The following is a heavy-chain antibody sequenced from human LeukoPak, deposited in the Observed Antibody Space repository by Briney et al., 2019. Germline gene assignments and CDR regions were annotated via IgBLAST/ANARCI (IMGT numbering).Heavy chain of an antibody. J-gene: IGHJ4*02. Sequence: SETLSLTCTVSGGSISSYYWSWIRQPPGKGLEWIGYIYYSGSTNYNPSLKSRVTISVDTSKNQFSLKLSSVTAADTAMYYCARVPDGGIFDYWGQGTLVTVSS. CDR3: ARVPDGGIFDY. CDR2: IYYSGST. CDR1: GGSISSYY. D-gene: IGHD4-23*01. V-gene: IGHV4-59*01.